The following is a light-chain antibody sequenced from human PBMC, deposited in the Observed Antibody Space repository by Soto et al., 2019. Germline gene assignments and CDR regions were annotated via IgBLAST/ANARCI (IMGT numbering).Light chain of an antibody. Sequence: DIQMTQSPSSLSASVGDRVTITCRASQGISNYLAWYQQKPGKVPKLLIYAASTLQSGVPSRFSSSESETDFTLTISSLQPEDVATYYCQKYNSAPPYTFGQGTKLEIK. CDR2: AAS. CDR1: QGISNY. V-gene: IGKV1-27*01. CDR3: QKYNSAPPYT. J-gene: IGKJ2*01.